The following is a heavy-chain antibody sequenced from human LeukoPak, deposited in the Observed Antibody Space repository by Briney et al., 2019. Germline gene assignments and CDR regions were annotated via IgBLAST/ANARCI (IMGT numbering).Heavy chain of an antibody. CDR2: ISDHGTNK. Sequence: GGSLRLSCEASGFTFGDFAIHWVRQAPGKGLECVAVISDHGTNKFYADSVKGRFTIARDNSKNTVYPQMNSLRAEDTAVYYCARDAYCTPTACYIDFWGQGALVTVSS. V-gene: IGHV3-30-3*01. J-gene: IGHJ4*02. D-gene: IGHD2-8*01. CDR3: ARDAYCTPTACYIDF. CDR1: GFTFGDFA.